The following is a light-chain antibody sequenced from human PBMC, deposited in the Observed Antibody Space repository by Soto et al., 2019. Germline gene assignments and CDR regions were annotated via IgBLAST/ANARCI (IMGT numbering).Light chain of an antibody. CDR1: SSDVGAYNF. CDR2: EVS. J-gene: IGLJ1*01. Sequence: QSALTQPASVSGSPGQSITISCTGTSSDVGAYNFVSWYQHHPGTAPKLMIYEVSNRPSGASNRFSGSKSGNTASLTISGLQTEDEADYYCAAWDDSLNGYVFGTGTKLTVL. CDR3: AAWDDSLNGYV. V-gene: IGLV2-14*01.